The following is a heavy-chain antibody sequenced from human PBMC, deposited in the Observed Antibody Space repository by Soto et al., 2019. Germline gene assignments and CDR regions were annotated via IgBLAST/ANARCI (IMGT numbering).Heavy chain of an antibody. CDR3: XRDPLPYTGHAYSWFDP. D-gene: IGHD3-16*01. V-gene: IGHV4-38-2*02. CDR2: IYHSGNT. CDR1: GYSISGSYY. Sequence: KTSETLSLTCAVSGYSISGSYYWGWIRQPPGKGLEWIGSIYHSGNTYYNPSLKSRVTISVDTSKNQFSLKLSSVTAADTAVFYCXRDPLPYTGHAYSWFDPWGQGILVTVSS. J-gene: IGHJ5*02.